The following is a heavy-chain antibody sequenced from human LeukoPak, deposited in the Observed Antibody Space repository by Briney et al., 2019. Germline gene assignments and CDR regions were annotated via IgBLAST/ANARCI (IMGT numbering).Heavy chain of an antibody. CDR1: GGSFSGYY. J-gene: IGHJ4*02. CDR3: ARAHYDYVWGSYRYTYYFDY. V-gene: IGHV4-34*01. CDR2: INHSGST. D-gene: IGHD3-16*02. Sequence: KPSETLSLTCAVYGGSFSGYYWSWIRQPPGRGLEWIGEINHSGSTNYNPSLKSRVTISVDTSKNQFSLKPSSVTAADTAVYYCARAHYDYVWGSYRYTYYFDYWGQGTLVTVSS.